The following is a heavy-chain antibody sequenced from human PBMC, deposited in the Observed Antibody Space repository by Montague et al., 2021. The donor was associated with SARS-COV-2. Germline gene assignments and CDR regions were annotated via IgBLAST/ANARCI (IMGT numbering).Heavy chain of an antibody. CDR1: GDSVSSNSAA. CDR3: ANFAVSGTTADY. CDR2: TYYRSKRFR. J-gene: IGHJ4*02. Sequence: CAISGDSVSSNSAAWNWIRQSPSRGLEWLGRTYYRSKRFRDYAISVKSRIIINPDTSKNQSSLQLNSVTPEDTAVYYCANFAVSGTTADYWGQGILVTVSS. V-gene: IGHV6-1*01. D-gene: IGHD6-19*01.